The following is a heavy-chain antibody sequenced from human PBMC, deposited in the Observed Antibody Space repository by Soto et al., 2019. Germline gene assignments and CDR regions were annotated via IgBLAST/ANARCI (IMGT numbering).Heavy chain of an antibody. CDR2: IAPFKGKT. CDR3: AREGGSSTYYPMELDF. J-gene: IGHJ4*02. D-gene: IGHD6-13*01. Sequence: QVQLVQSAAEVRWRGASVKVWCKASGYICKHYGINWVRQSPGHILEWVGWIAPFKGKTNSLQRLQDRISMTIDTSASTAYLEVKSLTSDDTGVYFCAREGGSSTYYPMELDFWGQGTLVTVSS. V-gene: IGHV1-18*01. CDR1: GYICKHYG.